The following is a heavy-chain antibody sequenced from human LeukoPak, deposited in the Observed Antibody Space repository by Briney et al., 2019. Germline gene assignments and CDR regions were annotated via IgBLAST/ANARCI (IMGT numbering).Heavy chain of an antibody. CDR3: ARPGNGYCSSTSCYSWFDP. J-gene: IGHJ5*02. CDR1: GGSFSSYC. V-gene: IGHV4-34*01. D-gene: IGHD2-2*02. CDR2: INHGEST. Sequence: SSETLSLTCADHGGSFSSYCWSWIRQPPGKGLEWIGQINHGESTSDYPSLKSRVTISVDTSKNPFSLKLTSVTAADTAVYYCARPGNGYCSSTSCYSWFDPWGQGTLVTVSS.